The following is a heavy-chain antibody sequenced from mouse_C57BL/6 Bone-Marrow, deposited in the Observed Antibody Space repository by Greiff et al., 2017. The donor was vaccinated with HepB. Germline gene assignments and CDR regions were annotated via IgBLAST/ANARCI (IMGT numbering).Heavy chain of an antibody. J-gene: IGHJ3*01. D-gene: IGHD4-1*01. CDR3: ARYTGCLFAY. Sequence: EVQLVESGGGLVQPGGSLSLSCAASGFTFTDYYMSWVRQPPGKALEWLGFIRHKANGYTTEYSASVKGRFTISRDNSQSILYLQMNALRAEDSATYYCARYTGCLFAYWGQGTLVTVSA. CDR2: IRHKANGYTT. CDR1: GFTFTDYY. V-gene: IGHV7-3*01.